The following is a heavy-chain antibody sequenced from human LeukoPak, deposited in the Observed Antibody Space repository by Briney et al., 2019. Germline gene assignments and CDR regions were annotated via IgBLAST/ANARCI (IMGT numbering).Heavy chain of an antibody. D-gene: IGHD3-10*01. CDR2: FDPEDGET. CDR3: ATNYGSGPLGWLDP. CDR1: GYTLTELS. Sequence: ASVKVSCKVSGYTLTELSMHWVRQAPGKGLEWMGGFDPEDGETIYAQKFQGRVTMTEDTSTDTAYMELSSLRSEDTAVYYCATNYGSGPLGWLDPWGQGTLVTVSS. J-gene: IGHJ5*02. V-gene: IGHV1-24*01.